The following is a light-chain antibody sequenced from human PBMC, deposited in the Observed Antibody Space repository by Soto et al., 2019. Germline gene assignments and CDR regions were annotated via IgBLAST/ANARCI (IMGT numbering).Light chain of an antibody. CDR2: GAS. Sequence: EIVLTQSPAALSVSPGGRATLSCRASQDVMYDLAWYQQKPGQAPRLLVYGASTRATDAPPRFRGSGSGREFSLTISSLQSEDFATYYCQQYRSWPRTFGQGSRLEIK. CDR3: QQYRSWPRT. V-gene: IGKV3-15*01. J-gene: IGKJ1*01. CDR1: QDVMYD.